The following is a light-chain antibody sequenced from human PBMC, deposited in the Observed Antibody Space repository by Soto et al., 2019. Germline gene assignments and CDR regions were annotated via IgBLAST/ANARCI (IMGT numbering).Light chain of an antibody. CDR3: SSYTSSSTSYV. Sequence: QSVLTQPASVSGSPGQSITISCTGTSSDVGGYNYVSWYQQHPGKAPKLMIYEVSNRPSGVSNRFSGSKSGNTASLTISGFQAEDEADYYCSSYTSSSTSYVFGTGTKVTVL. J-gene: IGLJ1*01. CDR2: EVS. CDR1: SSDVGGYNY. V-gene: IGLV2-14*01.